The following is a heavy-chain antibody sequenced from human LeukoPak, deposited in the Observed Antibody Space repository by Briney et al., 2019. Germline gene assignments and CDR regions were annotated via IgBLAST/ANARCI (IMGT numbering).Heavy chain of an antibody. Sequence: ASVKVSCKASGYTFTTYGISWVRQAPGQGLEWMGWISVYNGNTNYAQKLQGRVTMTTDTSTSTAYMELRSLRSEDTAVYYCARSSYDSSGYYPDYWGQGTLVTVSS. CDR2: ISVYNGNT. V-gene: IGHV1-18*01. CDR1: GYTFTTYG. CDR3: ARSSYDSSGYYPDY. D-gene: IGHD3-22*01. J-gene: IGHJ4*02.